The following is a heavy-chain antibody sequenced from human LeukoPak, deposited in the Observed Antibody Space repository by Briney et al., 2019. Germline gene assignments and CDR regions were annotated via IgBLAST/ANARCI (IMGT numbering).Heavy chain of an antibody. V-gene: IGHV3-21*01. CDR2: ISSSSSYI. CDR3: ARVSSGPRGVH. Sequence: PGGSLRLACAASGFTFSSYAMHWVRQAPGKGLEWVSSISSSSSYIYYADSVKGRFTISRDNAKNSLYLQMNSLRAEDAAVYYCARVSSGPRGVHWGQGTLVTVSS. D-gene: IGHD6-19*01. J-gene: IGHJ4*02. CDR1: GFTFSSYA.